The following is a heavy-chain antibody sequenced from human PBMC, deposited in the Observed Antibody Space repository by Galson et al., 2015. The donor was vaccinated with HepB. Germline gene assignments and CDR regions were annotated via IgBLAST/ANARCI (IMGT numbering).Heavy chain of an antibody. CDR2: IYYSGST. CDR1: GGSISSYY. J-gene: IGHJ4*02. V-gene: IGHV4-59*01. Sequence: SLTCTFSGGSISSYYWSWIRQPPGKGLEWIGYIYYSGSTNYNPSLKSRVTISVDTSKNQFSLKLSSVTAADTAVYYCARAPLDYFDYWGQGTLVTVSS. CDR3: ARAPLDYFDY.